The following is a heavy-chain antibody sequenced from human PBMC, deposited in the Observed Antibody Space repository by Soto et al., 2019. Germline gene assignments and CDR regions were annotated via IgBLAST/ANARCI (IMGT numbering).Heavy chain of an antibody. D-gene: IGHD3-9*01. CDR3: AKAYYDILSAYSYGHAFEI. Sequence: GGSLRLSCAASGFTFSSYAMSWVRQAPGKGLEWVSVISGSGGSTYYADSVKGRFTISRDNSKNTLYLKMNSLRAEDTAVYYCAKAYYDILSAYSYGHAFEIWGQGTMVTVSS. V-gene: IGHV3-23*01. CDR2: ISGSGGST. J-gene: IGHJ3*02. CDR1: GFTFSSYA.